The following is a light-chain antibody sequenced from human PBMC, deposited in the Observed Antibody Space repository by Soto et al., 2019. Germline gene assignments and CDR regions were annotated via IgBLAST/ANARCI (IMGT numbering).Light chain of an antibody. CDR2: DAY. CDR3: QQRKNWPLT. V-gene: IGKV3-11*01. Sequence: EIVLTQSPVTLSLSPGERATLSCRASQSVDSYLAWYQQKPGQAPRLLIYDAYGRATGIPARFSGSGSGTDFTLTISSLEPEDFAVYYCQQRKNWPLTFGGGTKVEIK. J-gene: IGKJ4*01. CDR1: QSVDSY.